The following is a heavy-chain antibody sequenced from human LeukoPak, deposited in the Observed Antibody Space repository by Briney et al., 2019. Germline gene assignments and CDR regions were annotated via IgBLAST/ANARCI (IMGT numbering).Heavy chain of an antibody. D-gene: IGHD4-17*01. CDR1: GASFSGYY. CDR2: INHSGST. CDR3: ARGGDDYGEYVLNWFDP. Sequence: SHTLSLACAVDGASFSGYYTSSVRHHPGNWLGWIGYINHSGSTYYNPSLKSRVTISVDRSKNQFYVKLSSVTAADTAVYYCARGGDDYGEYVLNWFDPWGQGTLVTVSS. J-gene: IGHJ5*02. V-gene: IGHV4-34*01.